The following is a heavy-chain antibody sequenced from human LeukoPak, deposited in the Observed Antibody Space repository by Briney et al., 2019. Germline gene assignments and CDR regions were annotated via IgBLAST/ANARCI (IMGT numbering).Heavy chain of an antibody. CDR3: AREWCWEGSGSYCAYHFDY. V-gene: IGHV4-4*07. J-gene: IGHJ4*02. CDR2: IYTSGST. CDR1: GGSITSYY. D-gene: IGHD3-10*01. Sequence: PSETLSLTCTVSGGSITSYYWNWIRQPAGKGLEWIGRIYTSGSTSYNASLKSRVSMSVDTSKNQFSLKLTSVTAADTAVYYCAREWCWEGSGSYCAYHFDYWGQGTLVTVSS.